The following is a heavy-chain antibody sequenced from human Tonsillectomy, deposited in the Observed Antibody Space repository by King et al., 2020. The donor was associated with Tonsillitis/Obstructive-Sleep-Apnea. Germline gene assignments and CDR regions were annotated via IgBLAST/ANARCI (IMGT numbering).Heavy chain of an antibody. D-gene: IGHD4-23*01. J-gene: IGHJ6*03. V-gene: IGHV3-48*03. CDR1: GFTFNTYE. Sequence: VQLVESGGGLVQPGGSLRLSCAASGFTFNTYEMNWVRQAPGKGLEWVSYISSSGSTIYYADSVKGRFTISRDNVKNSLYLQMNSLRAEDTAVYYCARDTLSRWGYSYYYMDVWGKGTTVTVSS. CDR2: ISSSGSTI. CDR3: ARDTLSRWGYSYYYMDV.